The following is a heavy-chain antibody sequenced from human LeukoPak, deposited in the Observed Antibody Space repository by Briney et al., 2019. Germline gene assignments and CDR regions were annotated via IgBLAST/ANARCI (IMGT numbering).Heavy chain of an antibody. CDR2: IWYDGSNK. Sequence: PGGSLRLSCAASGFTFSSYAMHWVRQAPGKGLEWVAVIWYDGSNKYYADSVKGRFTISRDNSKNTLYLQMNSLRAEDTAVYYCARDRLIQLDYYYYYGMDVWGQGTTVTVSS. D-gene: IGHD6-6*01. V-gene: IGHV3-33*08. CDR3: ARDRLIQLDYYYYYGMDV. J-gene: IGHJ6*02. CDR1: GFTFSSYA.